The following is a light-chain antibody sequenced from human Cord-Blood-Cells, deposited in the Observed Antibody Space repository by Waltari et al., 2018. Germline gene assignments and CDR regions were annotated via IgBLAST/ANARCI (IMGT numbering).Light chain of an antibody. V-gene: IGLV3-25*03. J-gene: IGLJ1*01. CDR1: ALPKQY. CDR2: KDS. Sequence: SYELTQPPSVSVSPGQTARLTCSGDALPKQYAYWYQQKPRQAPVLVIYKDSERHAGIPERFSGASSGTTVTLTISGVQAEDEADYYCQSADSSGTYYVFGTGTKVTVL. CDR3: QSADSSGTYYV.